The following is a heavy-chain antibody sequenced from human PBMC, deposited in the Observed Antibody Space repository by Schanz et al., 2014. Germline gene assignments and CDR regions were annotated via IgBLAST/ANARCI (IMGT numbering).Heavy chain of an antibody. CDR3: ARDIQYHYDTSGPVGAFDI. D-gene: IGHD3-22*01. V-gene: IGHV1-69*04. J-gene: IGHJ3*02. CDR1: GGTFSSFA. CDR2: IIPILDIT. Sequence: QVQLVQSGAEVRKPGSSVRVSCKASGGTFSSFAIFWVRQAPGQGLEWMGTIIPILDITNYAQKFQGRVTITADISTSTAYIDLSSLRSDDTAVYYCARDIQYHYDTSGPVGAFDIWGQGTVVTVSS.